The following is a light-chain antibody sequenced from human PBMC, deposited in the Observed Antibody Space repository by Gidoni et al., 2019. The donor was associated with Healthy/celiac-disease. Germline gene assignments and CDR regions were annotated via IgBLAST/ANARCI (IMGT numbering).Light chain of an antibody. CDR1: QSISSY. CDR3: QQSYSTPYT. Sequence: DIQMTQSPSSLSASVVDSVTITCRASQSISSYLNWYQQKPGKAPKLLIYAASSLQSGVPSRFSGSGSGTDFIITISSLQPEDVATYYCQQSYSTPYTFGQGTKLEIK. V-gene: IGKV1-39*01. CDR2: AAS. J-gene: IGKJ2*01.